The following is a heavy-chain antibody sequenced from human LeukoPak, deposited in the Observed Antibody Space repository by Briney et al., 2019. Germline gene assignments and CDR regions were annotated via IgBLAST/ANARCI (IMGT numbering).Heavy chain of an antibody. Sequence: SETLSLTCTVSGGSISSYCWSWIRQPPGKGLEWIGYIYYSGSTNYNPSLKSRVTISVDTSKNQFSLKLSSVTAADTAVYYCARDRDWFDPWSQGTLVTVSS. V-gene: IGHV4-59*01. J-gene: IGHJ5*02. CDR1: GGSISSYC. CDR2: IYYSGST. CDR3: ARDRDWFDP.